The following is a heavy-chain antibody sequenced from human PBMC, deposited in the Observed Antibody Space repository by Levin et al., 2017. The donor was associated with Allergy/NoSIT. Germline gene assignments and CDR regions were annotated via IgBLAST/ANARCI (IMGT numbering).Heavy chain of an antibody. CDR1: GGSFSGYY. CDR2: INHSGST. J-gene: IGHJ5*02. V-gene: IGHV4-34*01. Sequence: SETLSLTCAVYGGSFSGYYWSWIRQPPGKGLEWIGEINHSGSTNYNPSLKSRVTISVDTSKNQFSLKLSSVTAADTAVYYCARGVIMITFGGVIVRGCWFDPWGQGTLVTVSS. CDR3: ARGVIMITFGGVIVRGCWFDP. D-gene: IGHD3-16*02.